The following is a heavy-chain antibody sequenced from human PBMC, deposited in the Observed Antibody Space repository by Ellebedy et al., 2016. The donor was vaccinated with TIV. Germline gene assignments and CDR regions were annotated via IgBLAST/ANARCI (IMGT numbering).Heavy chain of an antibody. D-gene: IGHD3-10*01. CDR1: GFTFSNYW. Sequence: GGSLRLXXAASGFTFSNYWMSWVRQAPGKGLEWVANIKQDGSEKYYVDSVKGRFTISRDNAKNSLYLQMNSLRAEDTAVYYCAREGSRAVPYPANYWGQGTLVTVSS. CDR3: AREGSRAVPYPANY. V-gene: IGHV3-7*01. J-gene: IGHJ4*02. CDR2: IKQDGSEK.